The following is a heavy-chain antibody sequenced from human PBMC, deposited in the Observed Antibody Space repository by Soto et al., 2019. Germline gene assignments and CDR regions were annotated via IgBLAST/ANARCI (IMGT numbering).Heavy chain of an antibody. CDR2: INAGNGNT. J-gene: IGHJ4*02. CDR3: ARAVAVPADFDY. Sequence: ASVKVSCKASGYTFTVYAIHWVRQAPGQRLEWMGWINAGNGNTKYSQKFQGRVTITRDTSASTAYMELSSLRSEDTAVYYCARAVAVPADFDYWGQGTLVTVS. D-gene: IGHD6-19*01. CDR1: GYTFTVYA. V-gene: IGHV1-3*01.